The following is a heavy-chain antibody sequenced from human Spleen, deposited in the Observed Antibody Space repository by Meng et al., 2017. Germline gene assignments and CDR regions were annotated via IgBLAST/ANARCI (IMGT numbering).Heavy chain of an antibody. CDR3: ATCTVTGIYYYYGMDV. D-gene: IGHD4-17*01. J-gene: IGHJ6*02. CDR1: GFTVSSNY. Sequence: GESLKISCAASGFTVSSNYMSWVRQAPGKGLEWVSVIYSGGSTNYADSVKGRFTISRHNSKNTLYLQMNSLRAEDTAVYYCATCTVTGIYYYYGMDVWGQGTTVTVSS. V-gene: IGHV3-53*04. CDR2: IYSGGST.